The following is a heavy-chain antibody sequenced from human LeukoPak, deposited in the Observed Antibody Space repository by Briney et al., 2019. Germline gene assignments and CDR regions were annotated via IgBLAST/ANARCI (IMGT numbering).Heavy chain of an antibody. CDR1: GFTFSDYV. J-gene: IGHJ4*02. D-gene: IGHD3-10*01. CDR2: IWSDGSNK. Sequence: GGSLRLSCAASGFTFSDYVIHWVRQAPGKGLEWVAVIWSDGSNKYYADSVKGRFTISRDNPKKTLYLQMNSLRVEDTAVYYCVRASGSFDYWGQGTLVTVSS. CDR3: VRASGSFDY. V-gene: IGHV3-33*01.